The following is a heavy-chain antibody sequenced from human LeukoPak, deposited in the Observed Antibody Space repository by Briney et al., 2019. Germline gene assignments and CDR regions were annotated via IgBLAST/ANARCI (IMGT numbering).Heavy chain of an antibody. D-gene: IGHD3-10*01. V-gene: IGHV3-9*01. CDR2: ISWNSGNI. CDR3: ARDRFTMVRSFDY. J-gene: IGHJ4*02. Sequence: GGSLRLSCAASGFTFADYAMHWVRQTPGKGLEWVSGISWNSGNIDYADSVKGRFTISRDNAKNSLYLQMNSLRAEDTAVHYCARDRFTMVRSFDYWGQGTLVTVSS. CDR1: GFTFADYA.